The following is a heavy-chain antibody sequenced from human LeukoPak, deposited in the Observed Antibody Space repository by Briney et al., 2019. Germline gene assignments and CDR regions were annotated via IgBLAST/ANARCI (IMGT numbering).Heavy chain of an antibody. CDR1: GFTFSSSA. Sequence: GGSLRLSCAASGFTFSSSAMNWVRQAPGKGLEWVSYISSATSTRYYADSVKGRFTISRDNAKNSLYLQMNSLRGEDTAVYYCERDVSSYGGDWFDPWGQGTLVTVSS. CDR2: ISSATSTR. D-gene: IGHD4-23*01. CDR3: ERDVSSYGGDWFDP. V-gene: IGHV3-48*04. J-gene: IGHJ5*02.